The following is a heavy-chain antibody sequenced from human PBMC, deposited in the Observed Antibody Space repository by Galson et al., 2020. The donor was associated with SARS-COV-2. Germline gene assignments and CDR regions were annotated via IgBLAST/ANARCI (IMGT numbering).Heavy chain of an antibody. CDR3: VRDLTGSPVPPFDS. CDR2: ISSSGTAM. J-gene: IGHJ4*02. Sequence: NSGGSLRLSCAGSGFKPTDFHMSWIRQAPGKGLEWVSYISSSGTAMYYADSVKGRFTISRDYVKNSLYLQMNSLRAEDTAVYYCVRDLTGSPVPPFDSWGQGTLVTVSS. V-gene: IGHV3-11*04. D-gene: IGHD3-9*01. CDR1: GFKPTDFH.